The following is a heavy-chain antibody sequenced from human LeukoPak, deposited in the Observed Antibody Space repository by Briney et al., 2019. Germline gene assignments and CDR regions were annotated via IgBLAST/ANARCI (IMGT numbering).Heavy chain of an antibody. CDR1: GYTFTGYY. D-gene: IGHD5-12*01. V-gene: IGHV1-2*02. CDR3: AQGSDIVATSGGFGY. J-gene: IGHJ4*02. CDR2: INPNSGGT. Sequence: ASVTVSCKASGYTFTGYYMHWVRQAPGQGLEWMGWINPNSGGTNYTQKFQGRVTMTRDTSISTVYMELSRLRSDDTAVYYCAQGSDIVATSGGFGYWGQGTLVTVSS.